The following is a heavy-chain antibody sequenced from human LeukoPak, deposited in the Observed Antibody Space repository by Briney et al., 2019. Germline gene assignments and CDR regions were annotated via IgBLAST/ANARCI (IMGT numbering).Heavy chain of an antibody. D-gene: IGHD3-22*01. Sequence: GSLRLSCAASEFSVGSNYMTWVRQPPGKGLEWIGSIYHSGNIYYNPSLKSRVTISVDTSKNQFSLKLSSVTAADTAVYYCARHDSSGPYNAFDIWGQGTMVTVSS. CDR2: IYHSGNI. J-gene: IGHJ3*02. CDR3: ARHDSSGPYNAFDI. CDR1: EFSVGSNY. V-gene: IGHV4-39*01.